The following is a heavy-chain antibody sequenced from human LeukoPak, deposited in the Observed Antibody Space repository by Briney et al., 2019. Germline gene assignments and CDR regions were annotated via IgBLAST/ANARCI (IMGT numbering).Heavy chain of an antibody. J-gene: IGHJ4*02. CDR1: GFTFSSYS. CDR2: ISSSSSSYI. Sequence: KPGGSLRLSCAASGFTFSSYSMNWVRQAPGKGLEWVSSISSSSSSYIYYADSVKGRFTISRDNAKNSLYLQMNSLRAEDTAVYYCAREINLVGAINYWGQGTLVTVSS. V-gene: IGHV3-21*01. CDR3: AREINLVGAINY. D-gene: IGHD1-26*01.